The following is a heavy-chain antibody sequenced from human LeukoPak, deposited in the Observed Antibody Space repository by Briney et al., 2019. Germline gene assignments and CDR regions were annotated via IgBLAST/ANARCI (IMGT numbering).Heavy chain of an antibody. CDR1: GYSISSGYY. CDR2: IYHSGST. Sequence: SETLSLTCTVSGYSISSGYYWGWIRQPPGKGLEWIGSIYHSGSTYYNPSLKSRVTISVDTSKNQFSLKLNSVTAADTAVYYCAWSSYDILTGYSYMDVWGKGTTVTVSS. V-gene: IGHV4-38-2*02. D-gene: IGHD3-9*01. CDR3: AWSSYDILTGYSYMDV. J-gene: IGHJ6*03.